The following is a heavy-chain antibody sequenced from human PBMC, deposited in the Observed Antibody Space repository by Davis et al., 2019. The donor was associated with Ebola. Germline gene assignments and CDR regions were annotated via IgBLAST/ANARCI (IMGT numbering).Heavy chain of an antibody. CDR2: INGDGSTT. J-gene: IGHJ3*02. CDR1: GFTFSNYW. V-gene: IGHV3-74*01. Sequence: PGGSLRLSCAASGFTFSNYWMHWVRQAPGKGLVWVSRINGDGSTTNYADSVKGRFTISRDNAKNTLYLQMNSLRAEDTAVYYCARVYDGFDIWGQGTMVTVSS. CDR3: ARVYDGFDI.